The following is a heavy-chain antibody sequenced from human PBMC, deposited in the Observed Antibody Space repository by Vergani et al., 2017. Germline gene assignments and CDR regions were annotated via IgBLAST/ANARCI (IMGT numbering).Heavy chain of an antibody. Sequence: EVQLVQSGAEVKTPGESLKISCTGSGYSFTSYWIGWVRQMPGKGLEWMGIIYPGDSDTRYSPSFQGQVTISADKSISTAYLQWSSLKASDTAMYYCARFSGYSSSWLNFDYWGQGTLVTVSS. J-gene: IGHJ4*02. CDR2: IYPGDSDT. CDR3: ARFSGYSSSWLNFDY. CDR1: GYSFTSYW. D-gene: IGHD6-13*01. V-gene: IGHV5-51*03.